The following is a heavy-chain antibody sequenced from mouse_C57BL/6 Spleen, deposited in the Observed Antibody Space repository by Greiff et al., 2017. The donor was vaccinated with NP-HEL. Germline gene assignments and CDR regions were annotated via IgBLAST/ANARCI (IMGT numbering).Heavy chain of an antibody. J-gene: IGHJ1*03. D-gene: IGHD4-1*01. CDR3: ARSLTLYWYFDV. CDR1: GFTFTDYY. CDR2: IRNKANGYTT. V-gene: IGHV7-3*01. Sequence: EVQGVESGGGLVQPGGSLSLSCAASGFTFTDYYMSWVRQPPGKALEWLGFIRNKANGYTTEYSASVKGRFTISRDNSQSILYLQMNALRAEDSATYYCARSLTLYWYFDVWGTGTTVTVSS.